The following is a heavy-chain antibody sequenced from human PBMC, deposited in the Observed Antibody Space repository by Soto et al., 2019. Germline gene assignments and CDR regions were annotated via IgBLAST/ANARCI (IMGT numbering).Heavy chain of an antibody. J-gene: IGHJ6*03. CDR2: IYSGGST. V-gene: IGHV3-53*04. CDR3: ARGSRLAAAGTLGYYYYYMDV. D-gene: IGHD6-13*01. Sequence: GGSLRLSCAASGFTVSSNYMCWVRQAPGKGLEWVSVIYSGGSTYYADSVKGRFTISRHNSKNTLYLQMNSLRAEDTAVYYCARGSRLAAAGTLGYYYYYMDVWGKGTTVTVSS. CDR1: GFTVSSNY.